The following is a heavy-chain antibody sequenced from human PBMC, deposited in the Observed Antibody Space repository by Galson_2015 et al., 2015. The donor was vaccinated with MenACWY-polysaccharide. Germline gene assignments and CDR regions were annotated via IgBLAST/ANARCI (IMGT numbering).Heavy chain of an antibody. CDR1: GFTFSSYW. CDR3: ARDRGYLAFDI. CDR2: IKEDGSDR. V-gene: IGHV3-7*01. D-gene: IGHD6-13*01. J-gene: IGHJ3*02. Sequence: SLRLSCAASGFTFSSYWMSWVRQAPGKGLEWVANIKEDGSDRHYVDSVKGRFTISRDNAKNSLYLQMNSLRAEDTAVYFCARDRGYLAFDIWGQGTTVTVSS.